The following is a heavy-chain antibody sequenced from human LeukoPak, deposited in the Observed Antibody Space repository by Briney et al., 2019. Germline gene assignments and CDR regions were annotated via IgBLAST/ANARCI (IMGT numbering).Heavy chain of an antibody. CDR3: ARRVRGSSWYSGKYFDL. D-gene: IGHD2-15*01. CDR1: GFTFSSYG. CDR2: INHSGGT. J-gene: IGHJ2*01. Sequence: GSLRLSCAASGFTFSSYGMSWVRQPPGKGLEWIGEINHSGGTNYNPSLKSRVTISVDTSKNQFSLRLTSVTAADTAVYYCARRVRGSSWYSGKYFDLWGRGTPVTVSS. V-gene: IGHV4-34*01.